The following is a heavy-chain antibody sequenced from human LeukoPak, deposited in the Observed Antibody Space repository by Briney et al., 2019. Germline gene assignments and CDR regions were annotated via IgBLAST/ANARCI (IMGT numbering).Heavy chain of an antibody. J-gene: IGHJ4*02. D-gene: IGHD3-3*01. CDR2: IRSKAYGGTT. CDR1: GFTFGDYA. CDR3: TIDLRFLEWYRVRDY. Sequence: SGGSLRLSCTASGFTFGDYAMSWVRQAPGKGLEWVGFIRSKAYGGTTEYAASVKGRFTISRDDSKSIAYLQMNSLKTEDTAVYYCTIDLRFLEWYRVRDYWGQGTLVTVSS. V-gene: IGHV3-49*04.